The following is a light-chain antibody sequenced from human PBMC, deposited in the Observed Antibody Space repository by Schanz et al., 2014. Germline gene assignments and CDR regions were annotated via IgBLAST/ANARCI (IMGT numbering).Light chain of an antibody. CDR1: QSISSY. Sequence: DIQMTQSPSSLSASVGDRVTITCRASQSISSYLNWYQQKPGKAPKLLIYAASSLQSGVPLRFSGSGSGTDFTLTISSLQPEDVATYYCQQSYSTPLTFGGGTKVEIK. V-gene: IGKV1-39*01. J-gene: IGKJ4*01. CDR2: AAS. CDR3: QQSYSTPLT.